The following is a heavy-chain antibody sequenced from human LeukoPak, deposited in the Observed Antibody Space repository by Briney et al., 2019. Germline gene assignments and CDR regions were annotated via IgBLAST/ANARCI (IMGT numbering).Heavy chain of an antibody. J-gene: IGHJ4*02. CDR1: GGSISSDY. Sequence: SETVSLTCTVSGGSISSDYWSWIRQPPGKGLEWVGYIYYSGRTFYNPSLKSRVTMSVDTSKNQFSLKLSSVTAADTAIYYCARGFYSPAYWGQGALVTVSS. D-gene: IGHD4-11*01. V-gene: IGHV4-59*01. CDR2: IYYSGRT. CDR3: ARGFYSPAY.